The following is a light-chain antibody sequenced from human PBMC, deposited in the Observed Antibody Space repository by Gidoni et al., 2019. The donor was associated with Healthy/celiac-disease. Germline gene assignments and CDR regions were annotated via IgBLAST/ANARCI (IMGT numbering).Light chain of an antibody. J-gene: IGKJ2*01. V-gene: IGKV3-15*01. CDR1: QSVSSN. CDR3: QQNNNWPPYT. Sequence: EIVMTQSPATLSVSPGESATLSCRASQSVSSNLAWYQQKPGQAPRLLIYGASTRATGIPARFSGSGSGTEFTLTISSLQSEDFAVYYCQQNNNWPPYTFGQXTKLEIK. CDR2: GAS.